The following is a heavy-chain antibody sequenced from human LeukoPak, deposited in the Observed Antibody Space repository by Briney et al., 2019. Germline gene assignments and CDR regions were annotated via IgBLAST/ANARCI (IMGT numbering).Heavy chain of an antibody. CDR2: ISYDGRNK. CDR3: TRELKGMSFMEV. V-gene: IGHV3-30*03. J-gene: IGHJ6*02. Sequence: GGSLRLSCAASGFTFSSYGMHWIRQAPGKGLEWVAVISYDGRNKYYGDFVKGRFTISRDQSKNTLSLQMNSLRAEDAAVYFCTRELKGMSFMEVWGQGTTVTVSS. CDR1: GFTFSSYG. D-gene: IGHD6-13*01.